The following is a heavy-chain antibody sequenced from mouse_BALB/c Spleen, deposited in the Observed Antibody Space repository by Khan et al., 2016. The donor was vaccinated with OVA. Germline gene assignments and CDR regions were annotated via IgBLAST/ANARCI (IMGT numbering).Heavy chain of an antibody. CDR2: IRSGGNT. CDR3: ARNSYMYDFTY. Sequence: QVQLQQSGPGLVRPSQTLSITCTVSGFSLTTYGVHWVRQSPGKGLEWRGVIRSGGNTDYNAAFISSLSITKDNSKSQVFFKMNSLQADDTATYCCARNSYMYDFTYGGQGTLVTVSA. CDR1: GFSLTTYG. J-gene: IGHJ3*01. V-gene: IGHV2-2*01. D-gene: IGHD2-14*01.